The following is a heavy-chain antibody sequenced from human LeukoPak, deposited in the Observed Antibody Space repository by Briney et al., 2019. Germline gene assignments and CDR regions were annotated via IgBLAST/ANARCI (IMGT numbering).Heavy chain of an antibody. CDR1: GFIFSSYA. CDR2: ISGSGGGT. D-gene: IGHD1-26*01. Sequence: PGGSLRLSCAASGFIFSSYAMSWVRQAPGKELEWVSGISGSGGGTYYADSVKGRFTISRDNSKSTLYLQMNSLRAEDTAVYYCAKDTAGELGFDIWGQGTMVTVSS. V-gene: IGHV3-23*01. J-gene: IGHJ3*02. CDR3: AKDTAGELGFDI.